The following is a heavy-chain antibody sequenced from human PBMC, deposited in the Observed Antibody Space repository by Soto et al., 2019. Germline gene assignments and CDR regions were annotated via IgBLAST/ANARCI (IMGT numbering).Heavy chain of an antibody. Sequence: QVQLVQSGAEVKKPGASVKVSCKASGYTFTSYDINWVRQATGQGLEWMGWMNPNNGNTGYAQKFQGRVIMTRDTSISTAYIELTSLRSEDTAVYFLAKAVGSVSTSDYWGQGTLVTVSS. CDR2: MNPNNGNT. CDR3: AKAVGSVSTSDY. V-gene: IGHV1-8*01. J-gene: IGHJ4*02. D-gene: IGHD4-17*01. CDR1: GYTFTSYD.